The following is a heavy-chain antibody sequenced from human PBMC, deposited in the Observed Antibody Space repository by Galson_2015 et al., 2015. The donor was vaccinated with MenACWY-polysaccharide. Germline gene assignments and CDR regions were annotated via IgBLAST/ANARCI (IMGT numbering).Heavy chain of an antibody. D-gene: IGHD2-2*01. CDR2: VSYSGSA. CDR3: ARAGRTDIVVVGYGWGFDY. J-gene: IGHJ4*01. Sequence: SETLSLTCTVSGGSISRSSHYWGWIRQPPGKGLEWIGTVSYSGSAYYNASLKSRVTISVDTSKNQFSLKLSSVTAADTAIYYCARAGRTDIVVVGYGWGFDYWGHGTLVTVSS. CDR1: GGSISRSSHY. V-gene: IGHV4-39*07.